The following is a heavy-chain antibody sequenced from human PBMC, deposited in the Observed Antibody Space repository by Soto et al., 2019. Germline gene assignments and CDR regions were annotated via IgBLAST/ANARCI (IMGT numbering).Heavy chain of an antibody. CDR3: ATPASVNGSPDYYDSSGYTY. Sequence: PGESLKISCKGSVYSFTSYWITWVRQMPGKGLEWMGRIDPSDSYTKYSPSFQGHVTISADKPSSTAYLQWSSLKASDTAMYYCATPASVNGSPDYYDSSGYTYWGQGTLVTVSS. CDR2: IDPSDSYT. J-gene: IGHJ4*02. D-gene: IGHD3-22*01. V-gene: IGHV5-10-1*01. CDR1: VYSFTSYW.